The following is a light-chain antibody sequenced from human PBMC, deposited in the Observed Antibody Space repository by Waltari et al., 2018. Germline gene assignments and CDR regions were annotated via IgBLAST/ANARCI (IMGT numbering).Light chain of an antibody. V-gene: IGKV1-39*01. CDR2: AAS. J-gene: IGKJ2*01. CDR1: QSISHY. CDR3: QQSYSLYT. Sequence: DIQMTQSPSSLSASVGDRVTITCRASQSISHYLNWYQQKPGKAPKILIYAASTLQSGVPSRFSGSGSGTDFTRTISSLQTEDFGTYYCQQSYSLYTFGQGTKLEIK.